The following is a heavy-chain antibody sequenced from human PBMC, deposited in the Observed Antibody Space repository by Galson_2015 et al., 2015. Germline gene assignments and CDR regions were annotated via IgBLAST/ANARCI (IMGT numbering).Heavy chain of an antibody. J-gene: IGHJ4*02. CDR2: INPSGGST. CDR3: AREESGSCYD. D-gene: IGHD2-2*01. V-gene: IGHV1-46*01. CDR1: GYTFTSYH. Sequence: SVKVSCKASGYTFTSYHLHWVRQAPGQGLEWMGIINPSGGSTTYAQKFQGRVTMTRDTSKNQFSLNLISVTAADTAVYYCAREESGSCYDWGQGILVTVSS.